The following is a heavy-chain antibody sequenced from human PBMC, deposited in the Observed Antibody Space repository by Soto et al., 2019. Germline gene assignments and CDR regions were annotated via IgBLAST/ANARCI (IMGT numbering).Heavy chain of an antibody. D-gene: IGHD6-19*01. CDR2: IIPIFGTA. Sequence: ASVKVSCKASGYTFTSYGISWVRQAPGQGLEWMGGIIPIFGTANYAQKFQGRVTITADESTSTAYMELSSLRSEDTAVYYCARDLYSSGPPDAFDIWGQGTMVTVSS. V-gene: IGHV1-69*13. CDR3: ARDLYSSGPPDAFDI. CDR1: GYTFTSYG. J-gene: IGHJ3*02.